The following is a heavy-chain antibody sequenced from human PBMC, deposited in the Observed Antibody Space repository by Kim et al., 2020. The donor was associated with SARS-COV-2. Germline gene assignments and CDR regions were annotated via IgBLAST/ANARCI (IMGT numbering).Heavy chain of an antibody. J-gene: IGHJ4*02. Sequence: SETLSLTCTVSGYSISSGYYWGWIRQPPGKGLEWIGSIYHSGSTYYNPSLKSRVTISVDTSKNQFSLKLGSVTAADTAVYYCARDDDYGGNSSVDYWGQGTLVTVSS. CDR2: IYHSGST. V-gene: IGHV4-38-2*02. CDR3: ARDDDYGGNSSVDY. D-gene: IGHD4-17*01. CDR1: GYSISSGYY.